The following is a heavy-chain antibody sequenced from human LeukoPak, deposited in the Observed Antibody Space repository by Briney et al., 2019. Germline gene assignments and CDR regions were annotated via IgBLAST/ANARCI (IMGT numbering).Heavy chain of an antibody. CDR3: ARDLYDFWSGHPRRYYYYYGMDV. J-gene: IGHJ6*02. D-gene: IGHD3-3*01. CDR1: GYTFTSYG. CDR2: ISAYNGNT. Sequence: ASVKVSCKASGYTFTSYGISWVRQAPGQGLEWMGWISAYNGNTNYAQKLQGRVTMITDTSTSTAYMELRSLRSDDTAVYYCARDLYDFWSGHPRRYYYYYGMDVWGQGTTVTVSS. V-gene: IGHV1-18*01.